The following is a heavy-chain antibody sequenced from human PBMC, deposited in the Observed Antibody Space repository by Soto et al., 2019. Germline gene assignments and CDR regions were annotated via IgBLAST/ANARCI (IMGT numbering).Heavy chain of an antibody. D-gene: IGHD6-13*01. J-gene: IGHJ5*02. V-gene: IGHV4-34*01. Sequence: GKGLEWIGEINHSGSTNYNPSLKSRVTISVDTSKNQFSLKLSSVTAADTAVYYCARKGSSWYILKKRGDWFDPWGQGTLVTVSS. CDR2: INHSGST. CDR3: ARKGSSWYILKKRGDWFDP.